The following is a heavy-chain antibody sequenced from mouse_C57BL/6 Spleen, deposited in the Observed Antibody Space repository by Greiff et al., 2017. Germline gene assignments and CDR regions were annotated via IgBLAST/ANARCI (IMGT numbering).Heavy chain of an antibody. V-gene: IGHV1-80*01. D-gene: IGHD1-1*01. J-gene: IGHJ3*01. CDR3: ARFPLSGYGSSDVAY. Sequence: QVQLQQSGAELVKPGASVKISCKASGYAFSSYWMNWVKQRPGKGLEWIGQIYPGDGDTNYNGKFKGKATLTADNSSSTAYMQLRSLTSEDSAVYFCARFPLSGYGSSDVAYWGQGTLVTVSA. CDR2: IYPGDGDT. CDR1: GYAFSSYW.